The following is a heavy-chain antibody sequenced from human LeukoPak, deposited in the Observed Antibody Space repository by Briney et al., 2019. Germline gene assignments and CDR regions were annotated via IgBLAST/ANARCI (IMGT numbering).Heavy chain of an antibody. Sequence: SVKVSCKASGGTFSNYAISWVRQAPGQGLEWMGGIIPIFGTANYAQKFQGRVTITADESTSTAYMELSSLRSEDTAVYYCARDSQAMGDYPFDYWGQGTLVTVSS. V-gene: IGHV1-69*01. CDR2: IIPIFGTA. CDR3: ARDSQAMGDYPFDY. J-gene: IGHJ4*02. CDR1: GGTFSNYA. D-gene: IGHD4-17*01.